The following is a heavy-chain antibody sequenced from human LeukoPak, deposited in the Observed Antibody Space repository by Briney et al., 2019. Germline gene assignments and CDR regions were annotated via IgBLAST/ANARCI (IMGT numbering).Heavy chain of an antibody. CDR1: GGSISSYY. D-gene: IGHD6-19*01. CDR3: ARGGWYPESFQH. CDR2: IYYSGST. Sequence: SEALSLTCTVSGGSISSYYWNWIRQPPGKGLEWIGYIYYSGSTNYNPSLKSRVTISVDTSKNQFSLKLSSVTAADTAVYYCARGGWYPESFQHWGQGALVTVSS. V-gene: IGHV4-59*01. J-gene: IGHJ1*01.